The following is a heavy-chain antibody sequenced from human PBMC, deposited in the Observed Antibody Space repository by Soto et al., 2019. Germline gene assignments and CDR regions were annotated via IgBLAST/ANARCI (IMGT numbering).Heavy chain of an antibody. CDR1: GFTFSSYA. J-gene: IGHJ5*02. CDR2: ISYDGSNK. D-gene: IGHD1-1*01. CDR3: ARERNLNWLDP. V-gene: IGHV3-30-3*01. Sequence: GGSLRLSCAASGFTFSSYAMHWVRQAPGKGLEWVAVISYDGSNKYYADSVKGRFTISRVNSKNTLYLQMNSLRAEDTAVYYCARERNLNWLDPWGQGTLVTVSS.